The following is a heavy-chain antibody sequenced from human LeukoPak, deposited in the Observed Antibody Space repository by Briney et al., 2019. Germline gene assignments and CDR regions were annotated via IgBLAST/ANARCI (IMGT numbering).Heavy chain of an antibody. D-gene: IGHD2-2*02. CDR1: GFTFSSYA. Sequence: GRSLRLSCAASGFTFSSYAMHWVRQAPGKGLEWVAVISYDGSNKYYADSVKGRFTISRDNSKNTLYLQMNSLSAEGSAVYYCAKGGYCGATNCYIAYWGQGTLVTVSS. CDR3: AKGGYCGATNCYIAY. J-gene: IGHJ4*02. V-gene: IGHV3-30-3*01. CDR2: ISYDGSNK.